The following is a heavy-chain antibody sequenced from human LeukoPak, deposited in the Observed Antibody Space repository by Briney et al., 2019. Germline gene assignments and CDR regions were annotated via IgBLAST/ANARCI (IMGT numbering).Heavy chain of an antibody. Sequence: PSETLSLTCTVSGGSISSGGYYWSWIRQHPGKGLEWIGYIYYSGSTYYNPSLKSRVTISVDTSKNQFSLKLSSVTAADTAVYYCARGSGGYSFFDYWGQGTLVTVSS. J-gene: IGHJ4*02. D-gene: IGHD6-25*01. V-gene: IGHV4-31*03. CDR3: ARGSGGYSFFDY. CDR1: GGSISSGGYY. CDR2: IYYSGST.